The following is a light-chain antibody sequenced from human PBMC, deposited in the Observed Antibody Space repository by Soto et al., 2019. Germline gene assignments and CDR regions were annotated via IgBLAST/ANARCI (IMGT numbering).Light chain of an antibody. V-gene: IGLV2-14*01. CDR3: SSYTSSSPYV. CDR1: SSDVGGYNH. J-gene: IGLJ1*01. Sequence: QSALTQPASVSGSPGQSITISCTGTSSDVGGYNHVSWYQQHPGKAPKLMVYEVSNRLPGVSNRFSGSKSGNTASLTISGLQAEDEADYFCSSYTSSSPYVFGTGTKVTVL. CDR2: EVS.